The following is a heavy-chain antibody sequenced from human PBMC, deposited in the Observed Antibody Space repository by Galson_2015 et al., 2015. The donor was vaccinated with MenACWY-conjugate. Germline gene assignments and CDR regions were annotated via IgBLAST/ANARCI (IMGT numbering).Heavy chain of an antibody. CDR1: GFAFSTYV. J-gene: IGHJ4*02. D-gene: IGHD5-12*01. CDR2: ISAGGDNT. V-gene: IGHV3-23*01. CDR3: ARDGETLYDYDY. Sequence: SLRLSCAASGFAFSTYVMTWVRQAPGKGLEWVSAISAGGDNTYYADSVKGRFTISRDNAKNSLYLQMNSLRAEDTAVYYCARDGETLYDYDYWGQGTLVTVSS.